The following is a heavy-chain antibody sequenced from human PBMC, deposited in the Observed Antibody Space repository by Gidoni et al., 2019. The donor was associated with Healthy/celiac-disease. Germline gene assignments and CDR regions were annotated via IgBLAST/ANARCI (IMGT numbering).Heavy chain of an antibody. V-gene: IGHV3-15*01. J-gene: IGHJ3*02. CDR1: GFTFSNAW. Sequence: EVQLVESGGGLVKPGGSLRLSCAASGFTFSNAWMSWVRQAPGKGLEWVGRIKSKTDGGTTDYAAPVKGRFTISRVDSKNTLYLQMNSLKTEDTAVYYCTTEGRGASYSSGWSRVDAFDIWGQGTMVTVSS. D-gene: IGHD6-19*01. CDR2: IKSKTDGGTT. CDR3: TTEGRGASYSSGWSRVDAFDI.